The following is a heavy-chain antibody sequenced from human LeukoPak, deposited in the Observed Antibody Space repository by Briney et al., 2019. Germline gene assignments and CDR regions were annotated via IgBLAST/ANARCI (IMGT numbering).Heavy chain of an antibody. J-gene: IGHJ5*02. CDR3: AKYERRGFDP. Sequence: ASVTVSCMASGGTFTRDDINWVRQAPGQGREWVGYIDHYDATGSSQKFQGRVPITREASLRTGYMELTNLTPDDTAVYYCAKYERRGFDPWGQGTLVTVSS. CDR2: IDHYDAT. D-gene: IGHD2-8*01. V-gene: IGHV1-8*03. CDR1: GGTFTRDD.